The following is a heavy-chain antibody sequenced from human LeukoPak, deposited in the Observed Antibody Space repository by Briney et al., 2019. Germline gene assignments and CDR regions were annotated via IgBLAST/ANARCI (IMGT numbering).Heavy chain of an antibody. J-gene: IGHJ6*03. V-gene: IGHV3-21*05. CDR3: ARSPTCWGGIYYYYYMDV. CDR1: GFTLSGYE. D-gene: IGHD3-16*01. CDR2: ISSSSSYI. Sequence: PGGSLRLSCAASGFTLSGYEMNWVRQAPGKGLEWVSYISSSSSYIYYADSVKGRFTISRDNAKNLLYLQMNSLRAEDTAVYYCARSPTCWGGIYYYYYMDVWGKGTTVAVSS.